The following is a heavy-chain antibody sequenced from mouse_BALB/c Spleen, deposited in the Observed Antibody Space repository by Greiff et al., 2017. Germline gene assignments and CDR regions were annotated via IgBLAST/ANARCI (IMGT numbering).Heavy chain of an antibody. Sequence: QVQLQQPGAELVKPGASVKLSCKASGYTFTSYWMHWVKQRPGQGLEWIGEINPSNGRTNYNEKFKSKATLTVDKSSSTAYMQLSSLTSEDSAVYYCARGGTRGYYAMDYWGQGTSVTVSS. CDR3: ARGGTRGYYAMDY. V-gene: IGHV1S81*02. CDR1: GYTFTSYW. J-gene: IGHJ4*01. D-gene: IGHD3-3*01. CDR2: INPSNGRT.